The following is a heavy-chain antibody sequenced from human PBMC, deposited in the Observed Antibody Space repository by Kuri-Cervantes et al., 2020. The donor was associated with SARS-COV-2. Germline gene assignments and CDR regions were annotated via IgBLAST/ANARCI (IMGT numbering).Heavy chain of an antibody. D-gene: IGHD4-11*01. CDR1: GCTFSSYS. CDR2: ISSSSSNT. CDR3: ARLPTVTTPHCNYYYMDV. Sequence: GESLKISCAASGCTFSSYSMNWVRQAPGKGLEWVSSISSSSSNTYYADAVKCRFTISRDNAKNSLYLQINSLRAEETAVSYRARLPTVTTPHCNYYYMDVWGKGTTVTVSS. J-gene: IGHJ6*03. V-gene: IGHV3-21*01.